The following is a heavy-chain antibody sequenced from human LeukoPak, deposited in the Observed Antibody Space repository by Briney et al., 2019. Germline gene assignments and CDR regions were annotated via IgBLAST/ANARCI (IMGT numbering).Heavy chain of an antibody. CDR3: ARESSGTYYYPLGYMDV. CDR1: GGSISLYY. V-gene: IGHV4-4*07. D-gene: IGHD3-10*01. CDR2: DFTSGIT. J-gene: IGHJ6*03. Sequence: SETLSLTCTVSGGSISLYYWNWIRQPAGKGLELIGRDFTSGITNYNPSLKSRVTMTVDTSKNQFSLNLSSVTAADTAVYYCARESSGTYYYPLGYMDVWGKGTTVTVSS.